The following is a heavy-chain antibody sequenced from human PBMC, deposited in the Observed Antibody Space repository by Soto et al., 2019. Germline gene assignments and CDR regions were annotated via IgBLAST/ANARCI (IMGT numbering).Heavy chain of an antibody. CDR3: VRTSLVVAAATREDY. V-gene: IGHV3-74*01. J-gene: IGHJ4*02. D-gene: IGHD2-15*01. Sequence: EVQPVESGGGLVQPGGSLRLSCAASGFTFSSYWMHWVRQAPGKGLVWVSRINSDGSSTSYADSVKGRFTISRDNAKNTLYLQMNILRAEDTAVYYCVRTSLVVAAATREDYWGQGTLVTVSS. CDR1: GFTFSSYW. CDR2: INSDGSST.